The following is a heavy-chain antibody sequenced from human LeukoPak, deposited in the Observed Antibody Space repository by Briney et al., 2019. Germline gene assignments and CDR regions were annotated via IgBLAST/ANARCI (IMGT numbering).Heavy chain of an antibody. Sequence: ASVKVSCKASGYTFTSYAMHWVRQAPGQRLEWMGWINAGNGNTKYSQKFQGRVTITRDTSASTAYMELSSLRSGDTAVYYCARGDSSGWSGFDYWGQGTLVTVSS. V-gene: IGHV1-3*01. CDR1: GYTFTSYA. J-gene: IGHJ4*02. CDR2: INAGNGNT. CDR3: ARGDSSGWSGFDY. D-gene: IGHD6-19*01.